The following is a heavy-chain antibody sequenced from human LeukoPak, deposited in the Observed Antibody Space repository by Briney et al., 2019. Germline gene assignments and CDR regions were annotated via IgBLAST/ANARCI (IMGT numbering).Heavy chain of an antibody. D-gene: IGHD5-12*01. Sequence: GGSLRLSCATSGLTFTSAWLTWVRQAPGKGLEWVGRIKSKSVGETTDYAAPVKSRFTISRDDSDNTLYLQMNSLKTEDTAVYYCTTHSGNDLRSWGQGTLVTVSS. CDR2: IKSKSVGETT. CDR1: GLTFTSAW. CDR3: TTHSGNDLRS. V-gene: IGHV3-15*01. J-gene: IGHJ5*02.